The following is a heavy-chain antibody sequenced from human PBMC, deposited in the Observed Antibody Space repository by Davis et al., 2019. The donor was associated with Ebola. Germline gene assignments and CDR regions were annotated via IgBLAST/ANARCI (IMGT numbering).Heavy chain of an antibody. CDR3: VRQTGYDLWNRYNWFDS. CDR1: GGSISSSSPY. CDR2: IYYSGTT. D-gene: IGHD3-3*01. Sequence: MPSETLSLTCTVSGGSISSSSPYWGWVRQPPGKGLEWLGSIYYSGTTYKNPSLKSRVTMSADTSKNQFSLTLTSVTAADTAVYYCVRQTGYDLWNRYNWFDSWGQGIVVSVSS. V-gene: IGHV4-39*01. J-gene: IGHJ5*01.